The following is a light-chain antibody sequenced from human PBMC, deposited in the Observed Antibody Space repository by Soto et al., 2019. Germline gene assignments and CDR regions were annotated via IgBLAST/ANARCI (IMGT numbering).Light chain of an antibody. Sequence: EIVLTQSPGTLSLSPGERATLSCRASQSVSSSYLAWYQQKPGQAPRLLIYGASSRATGISDSFSGSVSGIDFTLTISRLVPEDFAVYYCKLYGSSPPLFSFGPGTKADIK. V-gene: IGKV3-20*01. CDR3: KLYGSSPPLFS. CDR1: QSVSSSY. CDR2: GAS. J-gene: IGKJ3*01.